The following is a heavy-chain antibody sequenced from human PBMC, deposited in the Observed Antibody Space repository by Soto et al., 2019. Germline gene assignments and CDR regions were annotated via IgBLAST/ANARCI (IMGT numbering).Heavy chain of an antibody. D-gene: IGHD2-15*01. Sequence: SETLSLTCTVSGGSISSGGYYWSWIRQHPGKGLEWIGYIYYSGSTYYNPSLKSRVTISVDKSNNQFSLSLTSMTAADTAVYYCARVVVVPAARGFDSWGHGTLVTVSS. J-gene: IGHJ5*01. CDR3: ARVVVVPAARGFDS. CDR1: GGSISSGGYY. CDR2: IYYSGST. V-gene: IGHV4-31*03.